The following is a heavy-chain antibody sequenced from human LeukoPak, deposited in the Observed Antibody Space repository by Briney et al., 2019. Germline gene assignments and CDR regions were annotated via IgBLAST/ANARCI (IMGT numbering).Heavy chain of an antibody. V-gene: IGHV4-4*07. CDR3: AGLYYDFWSEVRSMDV. CDR1: GGSISSYY. J-gene: IGHJ6*03. D-gene: IGHD3-3*01. CDR2: IYTSGST. Sequence: SETLSLTCTVSGGSISSYYWSWIRQPAGKGLEWIGRIYTSGSTNYNPSLKSRVTMSVDTSKNQFSLKLSSVTAADTAVYYCAGLYYDFWSEVRSMDVWGKGTTVTVSS.